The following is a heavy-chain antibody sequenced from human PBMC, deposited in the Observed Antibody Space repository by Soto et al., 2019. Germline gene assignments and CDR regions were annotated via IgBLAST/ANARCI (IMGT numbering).Heavy chain of an antibody. V-gene: IGHV1-8*01. D-gene: IGHD3-10*01. Sequence: GASVKVSCKASGYTFASYDINWVRQATGQGLEWMGWMNPNSGNTGYAQKFQGRVTMTRNTSISTAYMELSSLRSEDTAVYYCARGCDRGWFGELFRWGQGTLVTVSS. J-gene: IGHJ4*02. CDR2: MNPNSGNT. CDR3: ARGCDRGWFGELFR. CDR1: GYTFASYD.